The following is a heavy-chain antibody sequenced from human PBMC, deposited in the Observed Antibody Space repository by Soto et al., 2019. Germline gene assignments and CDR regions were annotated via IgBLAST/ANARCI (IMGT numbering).Heavy chain of an antibody. CDR1: GYTFTNYG. J-gene: IGHJ4*02. V-gene: IGHV1-18*01. CDR3: ARGSDSLGW. Sequence: QVQLVQSRAEVKKPGASVKVSCKASGYTFTNYGITWVRQAPGQGLERMGWINPYNAKTNSAQKFQGRVSMTTDTSSGTAYMEVLSLRSDDTAIYYCARGSDSLGWWGQGTLVTVSS. CDR2: INPYNAKT. D-gene: IGHD6-19*01.